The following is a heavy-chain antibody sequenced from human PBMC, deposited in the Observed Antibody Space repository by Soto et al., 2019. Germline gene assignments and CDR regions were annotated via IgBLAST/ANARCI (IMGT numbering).Heavy chain of an antibody. CDR1: GGSISSYY. J-gene: IGHJ3*02. CDR3: ARVLITYYYDSNGSILGAFES. CDR2: IYYSGST. Sequence: SETLSLTCTVSGGSISSYYWSWIRQPPGKGLEWIGYIYYSGSTNYNPSLKSRVTISVDTSKNQFSLKLSSVTAADTAVYYCARVLITYYYDSNGSILGAFESWGQGTMVIVSS. D-gene: IGHD3-22*01. V-gene: IGHV4-59*01.